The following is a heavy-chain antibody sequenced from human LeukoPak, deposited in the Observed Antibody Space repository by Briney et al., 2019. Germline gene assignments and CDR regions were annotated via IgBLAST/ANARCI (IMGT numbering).Heavy chain of an antibody. Sequence: PGGSLRLSCAASGFTFSSYAMSWARQAPGKGLEWVSAISASSGSTNYADSVKGRFTISRDNSKNTLYMQMNSLRAEDTALYYCAKDQANWAHYFDYWGQGTLVTVSS. J-gene: IGHJ4*02. CDR1: GFTFSSYA. D-gene: IGHD1-1*01. V-gene: IGHV3-23*01. CDR2: ISASSGST. CDR3: AKDQANWAHYFDY.